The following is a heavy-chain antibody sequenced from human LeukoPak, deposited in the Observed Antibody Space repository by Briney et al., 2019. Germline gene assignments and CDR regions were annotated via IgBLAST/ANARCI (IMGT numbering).Heavy chain of an antibody. V-gene: IGHV1-18*01. CDR3: ARQSIMITFGGVTDDAFDI. CDR2: ISAYNGNT. CDR1: GYTFTSYG. D-gene: IGHD3-16*01. J-gene: IGHJ3*02. Sequence: GASVKVSCKASGYTFTSYGISWVRQAPGQGLEWMGWISAYNGNTNYAQKLQGRVTMTTDTSTSTAYMELRSLRSEDTAVYYCARQSIMITFGGVTDDAFDIWGQGTMVTVSS.